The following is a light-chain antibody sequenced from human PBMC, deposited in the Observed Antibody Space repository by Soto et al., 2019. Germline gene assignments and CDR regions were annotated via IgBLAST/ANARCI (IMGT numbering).Light chain of an antibody. CDR1: SSDVGGYNY. CDR3: SSYTSSSTPVV. Sequence: QCALTQSASASGSPGQSITISCTGTSSDVGGYNYVSWYQQHPGKAPKLMIYEVSNRPSGVSNRFSGSKSGNTASLTISGLQAEDEADYYCSSYTSSSTPVVFGGGTKLTVL. J-gene: IGLJ2*01. CDR2: EVS. V-gene: IGLV2-14*01.